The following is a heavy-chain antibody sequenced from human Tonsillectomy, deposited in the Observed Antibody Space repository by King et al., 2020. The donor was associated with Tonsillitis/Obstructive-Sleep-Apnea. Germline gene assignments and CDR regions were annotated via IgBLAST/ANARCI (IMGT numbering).Heavy chain of an antibody. CDR2: INTNTGNP. Sequence: VQLVESGSELKKPGASVKVSCKASGYTITSYALNWVRQAPGQGLEWMGWINTNTGNPTYVQYFIGRFVFSWDTSVSTAYLQISSLEAEDTAVYYCARDSNGGYDGYDLDFWGQGTLVTVSS. D-gene: IGHD5-12*01. V-gene: IGHV7-4-1*02. J-gene: IGHJ4*02. CDR1: GYTITSYA. CDR3: ARDSNGGYDGYDLDF.